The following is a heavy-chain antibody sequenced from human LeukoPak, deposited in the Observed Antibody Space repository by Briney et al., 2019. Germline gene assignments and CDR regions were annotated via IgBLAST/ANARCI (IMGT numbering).Heavy chain of an antibody. V-gene: IGHV4-30-2*01. CDR3: ARGLSRYCSGGSCVKSGNWFDP. D-gene: IGHD2-15*01. CDR2: IYHSGST. CDR1: GGSISSGGYS. J-gene: IGHJ5*02. Sequence: SETLSLTCAVSGGSISSGGYSWSWIRQPPGEGLEWIGYIYHSGSTYYNPSLKSRVTISVDRSKNQFSLKLSSVTAADTAVYYCARGLSRYCSGGSCVKSGNWFDPWGQGTLVTVSS.